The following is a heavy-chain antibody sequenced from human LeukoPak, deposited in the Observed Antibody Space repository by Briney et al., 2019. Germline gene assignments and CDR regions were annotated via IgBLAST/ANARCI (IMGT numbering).Heavy chain of an antibody. CDR3: AREGYSYGYPSTFDY. Sequence: SETLSLTCTVSGGSISSYYWSWIRQPAGKGLEWIGRIYTSGSTNHNPSLKSRVTMSVDTSKNQFSLKLSSVTAADTAVYYCAREGYSYGYPSTFDYWGQGTLVTVSS. D-gene: IGHD5-18*01. J-gene: IGHJ4*02. CDR2: IYTSGST. CDR1: GGSISSYY. V-gene: IGHV4-4*07.